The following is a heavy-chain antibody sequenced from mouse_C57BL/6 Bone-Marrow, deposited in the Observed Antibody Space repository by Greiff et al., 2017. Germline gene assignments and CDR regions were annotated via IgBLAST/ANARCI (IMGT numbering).Heavy chain of an antibody. CDR2: IDPSDSST. Sequence: VQLQQPGAELVIPGASVPLSYKSSGYTFISYWMHRVTHRPGQGLVWIGAIDPSDSSTPYNQKFKRTFTWTVDKSSSTAYMQLSRLTSEDSAVYYCASGDEGYSYGYFDVWGTGSTVTAPS. D-gene: IGHD2-3*01. CDR3: ASGDEGYSYGYFDV. V-gene: IGHV1-69*01. CDR1: GYTFISYW. J-gene: IGHJ1*03.